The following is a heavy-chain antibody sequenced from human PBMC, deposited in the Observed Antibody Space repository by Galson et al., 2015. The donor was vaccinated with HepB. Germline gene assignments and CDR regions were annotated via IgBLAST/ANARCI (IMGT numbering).Heavy chain of an antibody. CDR2: ISSSSSYI. V-gene: IGHV3-21*01. CDR1: GFTFSSYS. D-gene: IGHD6-13*01. Sequence: SLRLSCAASGFTFSSYSMNWVRQAPGKGLEWVSSISSSSSYIYYADSVKGRFTISRDNAKNSLYLQMNSLRAEDTAVYYCAREARGISAQHAFDIWGQGTMVTVSS. J-gene: IGHJ3*02. CDR3: AREARGISAQHAFDI.